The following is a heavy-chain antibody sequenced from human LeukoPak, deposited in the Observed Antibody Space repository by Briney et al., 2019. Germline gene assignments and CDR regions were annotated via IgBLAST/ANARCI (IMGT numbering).Heavy chain of an antibody. V-gene: IGHV3-30*04. J-gene: IGHJ4*02. D-gene: IGHD2-8*02. CDR3: ARDVSGGASDY. Sequence: GGSLRLSCGASGFTFSSYAMHWVRQAPGKGLEWVAVISYDGSNKYYEYSVKGRFTISRDNSKNTLYLQMNSLRAEDTALYYCARDVSGGASDYWGQGTLVTVSS. CDR2: ISYDGSNK. CDR1: GFTFSSYA.